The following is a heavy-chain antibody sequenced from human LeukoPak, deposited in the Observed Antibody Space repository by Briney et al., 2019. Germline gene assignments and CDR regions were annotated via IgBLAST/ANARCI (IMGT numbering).Heavy chain of an antibody. D-gene: IGHD1-1*01. J-gene: IGHJ4*02. CDR3: ARRARGTPDY. V-gene: IGHV4-38-2*01. CDR1: GYSISSGYY. CDR2: IYHSGST. Sequence: SETLSLTCAVSGYSISSGYYWGWIRQPPGKGLEWIGSIYHSGSTYYNPSLKSRVTISVDTSKNQFSLKLSSVTAADTAVYSCARRARGTPDYWGQGTLVTVSS.